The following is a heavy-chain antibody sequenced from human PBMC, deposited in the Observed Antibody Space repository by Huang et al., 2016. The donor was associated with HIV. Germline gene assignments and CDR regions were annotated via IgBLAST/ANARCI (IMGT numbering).Heavy chain of an antibody. J-gene: IGHJ3*01. V-gene: IGHV5-51*03. Sequence: EVQLVQSGAEMKRPGESLKISCKVSGYSFTRQWIGWVRQMPGKGPEWMGIIDPGEFDVKYSPTCQGQVTISADNSISTAYLQWKSLKVSDTAMYFCARPPTYSDDGGYYIDAFGVWGRGTMVTVS. CDR1: GYSFTRQW. D-gene: IGHD2-21*02. CDR3: ARPPTYSDDGGYYIDAFGV. CDR2: IDPGEFDV.